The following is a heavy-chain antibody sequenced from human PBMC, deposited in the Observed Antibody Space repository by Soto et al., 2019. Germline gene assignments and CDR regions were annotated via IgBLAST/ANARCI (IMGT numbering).Heavy chain of an antibody. CDR1: GFTFSSYA. J-gene: IGHJ4*02. CDR3: AKDPYCSSTSCSAFDY. V-gene: IGHV3-23*01. Sequence: EVQLLESGGGLVQPGGSLRLSCAASGFTFSSYAMSWVRQAPGKGLEWVSAISGSGGGTYYADSVKGRFTISRDNSKNTLYLQMNSLRAEDTAVYYCAKDPYCSSTSCSAFDYWGQGTLVTVSS. D-gene: IGHD2-2*01. CDR2: ISGSGGGT.